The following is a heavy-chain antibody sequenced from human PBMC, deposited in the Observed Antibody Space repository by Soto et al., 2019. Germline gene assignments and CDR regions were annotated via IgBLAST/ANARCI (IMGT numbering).Heavy chain of an antibody. CDR1: GFTFSSYW. V-gene: IGHV3-74*01. D-gene: IGHD3-22*01. CDR3: AIRASYYDSSGYFDY. J-gene: IGHJ4*02. CDR2: INSDASST. Sequence: EVQLVESGGGLVQPGGSLRLSCAASGFTFSSYWMHWVRQAPGKGLVWVSRINSDASSTSYADSVKGRFTISRDNAKNTLYLQMNSLRAEDTAVYYCAIRASYYDSSGYFDYWGQGTLVTVSS.